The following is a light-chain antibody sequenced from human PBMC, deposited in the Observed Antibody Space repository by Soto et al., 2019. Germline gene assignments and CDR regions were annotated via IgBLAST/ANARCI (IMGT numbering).Light chain of an antibody. CDR3: CSYAGSYTLV. CDR2: DVS. CDR1: SSDVGGYNF. Sequence: QSALTQPRSVSGSPGQSVTISCTGTSSDVGGYNFVSWYQHHPGKAPKLMIYDVSKRPSGVPDRFPGSKSGSTASLTISGLQAEDEDDYYCCSYAGSYTLVFGGGTKLTVL. J-gene: IGLJ3*02. V-gene: IGLV2-11*01.